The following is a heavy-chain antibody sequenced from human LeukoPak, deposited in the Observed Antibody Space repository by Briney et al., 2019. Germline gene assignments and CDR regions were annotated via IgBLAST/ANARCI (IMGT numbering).Heavy chain of an antibody. D-gene: IGHD5-18*01. J-gene: IGHJ4*02. CDR1: GFTFSSYW. Sequence: GGSLRLSCAASGFTFSSYWMSWVRQAPGKGLEWVANIKQDGSEKYYVDSVKGRFTISRDNANNSLYLQMNSQRAEDTAVYYCARASGARGYSYGAYWGQGTLVTVSS. CDR3: ARASGARGYSYGAY. V-gene: IGHV3-7*01. CDR2: IKQDGSEK.